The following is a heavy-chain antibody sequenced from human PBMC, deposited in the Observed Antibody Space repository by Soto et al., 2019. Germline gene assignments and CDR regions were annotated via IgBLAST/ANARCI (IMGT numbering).Heavy chain of an antibody. CDR1: GGTFSRYT. CDR3: ARHFTCGLVLGPAPPGGDNYGWDG. J-gene: IGHJ6*02. D-gene: IGHD2-15*01. CDR2: IIPILDIP. Sequence: QVQLVQSGAEVKKPGSSVKVSCKASGGTFSRYTFTWLRQDPGQGLEWMGRIIPILDIPNYAQNFQGRVTITADKSTSPADMELSSLTSDDPAVCYCARHFTCGLVLGPAPPGGDNYGWDGWGQGNKGTVSS. V-gene: IGHV1-69*02.